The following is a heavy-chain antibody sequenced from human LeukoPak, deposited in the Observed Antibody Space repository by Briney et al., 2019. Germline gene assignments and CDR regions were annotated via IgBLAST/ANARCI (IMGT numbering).Heavy chain of an antibody. J-gene: IGHJ4*02. V-gene: IGHV1-46*01. CDR3: ARGQSFWSGLIPDY. CDR1: GYTFTIYY. Sequence: ASVKVSFKASGYTFTIYYMHWGRQAPGQGGERMGLINPSGGSTSYAQKFQGRVTITRDTSTSTVYMELSSLRSEDTAVYYCARGQSFWSGLIPDYWGQGTLVTVSS. CDR2: INPSGGST. D-gene: IGHD3-3*01.